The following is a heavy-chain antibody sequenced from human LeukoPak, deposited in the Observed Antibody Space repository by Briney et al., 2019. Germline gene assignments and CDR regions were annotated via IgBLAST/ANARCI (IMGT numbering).Heavy chain of an antibody. J-gene: IGHJ4*02. D-gene: IGHD6-19*01. CDR1: GYTFTGYY. V-gene: IGHV1-2*02. CDR3: ARAKGVAVAGTWWLSNYFDY. CDR2: INLNSGGT. Sequence: ASVKVSCKASGYTFTGYYMHWVRQAPGQGLEWMGWINLNSGGTNYAQKFQGRVTMTRDTSISTAYMELSRLKSDDTAVYYCARAKGVAVAGTWWLSNYFDYWGQGTLVTVSS.